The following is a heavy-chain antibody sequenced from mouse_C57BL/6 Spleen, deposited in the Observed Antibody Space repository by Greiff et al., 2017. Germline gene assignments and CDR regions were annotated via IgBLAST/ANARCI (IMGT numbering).Heavy chain of an antibody. CDR2: ISGGGGNT. Sequence: EVKLVESGGGLVKPGGSLKLSCAASGFTFSSYTMSWVRQTPEKRLEWVATISGGGGNTYYPDSVKGRFTISRDNAKNTLYLQMSSLRSEDTALYYCAKFYDNYLYYAMDYWGQGTSVTVSS. V-gene: IGHV5-9*01. CDR1: GFTFSSYT. J-gene: IGHJ4*01. D-gene: IGHD2-1*01. CDR3: AKFYDNYLYYAMDY.